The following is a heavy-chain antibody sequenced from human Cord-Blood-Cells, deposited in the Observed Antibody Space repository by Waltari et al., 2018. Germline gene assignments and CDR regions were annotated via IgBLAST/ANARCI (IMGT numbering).Heavy chain of an antibody. D-gene: IGHD2-15*01. V-gene: IGHV4-39*01. CDR2: IYYSGRT. Sequence: QLQLQESGPGLVKPSETLSLTCTVSGGSISSSSYYWAWLRQTPAKGLEWIGSIYYSGRTDYNPSRKGRVTISGDTSKNQFSLKLSSVTAADTAVYYCARHFHSGYCSGGSCNWFDPWGQGTLVTVSS. J-gene: IGHJ5*02. CDR1: GGSISSSSYY. CDR3: ARHFHSGYCSGGSCNWFDP.